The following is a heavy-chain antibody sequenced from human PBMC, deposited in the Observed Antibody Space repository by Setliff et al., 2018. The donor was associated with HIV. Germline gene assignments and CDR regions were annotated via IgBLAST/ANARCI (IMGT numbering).Heavy chain of an antibody. Sequence: ASVKVSCKASGYTFTDYYMHWVQQAPGKGLEWMGRVDPKNGKTLYAENLRGRITITADTSTDTAYMELNSLRSEDTAMYYCASSHPSLRRYDILTGYRPSRVSYYYGMDVWGQGTTVTVSS. V-gene: IGHV1-69-2*01. D-gene: IGHD3-9*01. CDR3: ASSHPSLRRYDILTGYRPSRVSYYYGMDV. CDR2: VDPKNGKT. CDR1: GYTFTDYY. J-gene: IGHJ6*02.